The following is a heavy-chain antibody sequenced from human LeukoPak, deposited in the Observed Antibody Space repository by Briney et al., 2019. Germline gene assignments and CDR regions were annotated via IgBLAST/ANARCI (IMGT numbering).Heavy chain of an antibody. V-gene: IGHV4-34*01. CDR1: GGSFSGYY. D-gene: IGHD3-10*01. CDR2: INHSGST. CDR3: AIYGSGRRPFIVE. Sequence: KPSDTLSLTCAVYGGSFSGYYWSWIRQPPGKGLEWVGEINHSGSTNYNPSFMSRVTISVDTSKNQFSLKMSSVTAADTAVYYCAIYGSGRRPFIVEWGEGTLVTVSS. J-gene: IGHJ4*02.